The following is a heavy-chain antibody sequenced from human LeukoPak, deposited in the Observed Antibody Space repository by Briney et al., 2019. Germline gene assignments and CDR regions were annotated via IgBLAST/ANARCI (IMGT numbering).Heavy chain of an antibody. CDR1: RFTFSSYS. D-gene: IGHD6-6*01. CDR3: ARDLGYSSSPLDY. V-gene: IGHV3-21*01. Sequence: GGSLRLSCAASRFTFSSYSMNWVRQAPGKGLEWVSSISSSSSYIYYADSVKGRFTISRDNAKNSLYLQMNSLRAEDTAVYYCARDLGYSSSPLDYWGQGTLVTVSS. CDR2: ISSSSSYI. J-gene: IGHJ4*02.